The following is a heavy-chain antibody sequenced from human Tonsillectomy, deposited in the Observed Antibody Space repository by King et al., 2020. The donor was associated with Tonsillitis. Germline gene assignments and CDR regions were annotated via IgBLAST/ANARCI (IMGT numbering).Heavy chain of an antibody. D-gene: IGHD6-13*01. V-gene: IGHV1-2*02. J-gene: IGHJ6*02. CDR1: GYTFTDYS. CDR2: INPNSGGT. Sequence: VQLVESGAEVKKPGASVNVSCKASGYTFTDYSMHWVRQAPGQGLEWMGWINPNSGGTNYAQKFKGRITMTRETSISTAYMELTRLRSADTAVYYCASDGSSSNFHYYGMDDWGQGTTVTVSS. CDR3: ASDGSSSNFHYYGMDD.